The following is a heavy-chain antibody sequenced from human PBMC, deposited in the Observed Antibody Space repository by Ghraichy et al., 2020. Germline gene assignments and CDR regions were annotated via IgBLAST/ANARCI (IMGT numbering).Heavy chain of an antibody. D-gene: IGHD4-17*01. CDR2: IDGSGGNS. J-gene: IGHJ4*02. Sequence: LSLTCATSGFTFSNYAMSWVRQTPEKGLQWVSSIDGSGGNSFYADSVKGRFTISRDNSKNTLYLQMNSLRAEDTAVYYCARDPYGDYYFDFWGQGTLVTVSS. CDR1: GFTFSNYA. V-gene: IGHV3-23*01. CDR3: ARDPYGDYYFDF.